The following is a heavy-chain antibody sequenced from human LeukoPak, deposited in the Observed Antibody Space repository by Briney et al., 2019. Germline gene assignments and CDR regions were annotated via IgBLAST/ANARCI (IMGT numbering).Heavy chain of an antibody. V-gene: IGHV3-33*08. Sequence: GGSLRLSCAASGFTFSSYAMHWVRQAPGKGLEWVAVIWYDGSNKYYADSVKGRFTISRDNSKNTLYLQMNSLRAEDTAVYYCARGIAAALGPRWFDPWGQGTLVTVPS. D-gene: IGHD6-13*01. CDR3: ARGIAAALGPRWFDP. CDR2: IWYDGSNK. CDR1: GFTFSSYA. J-gene: IGHJ5*02.